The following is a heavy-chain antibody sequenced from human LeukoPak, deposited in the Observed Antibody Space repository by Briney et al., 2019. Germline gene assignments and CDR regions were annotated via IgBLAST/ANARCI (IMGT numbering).Heavy chain of an antibody. CDR1: GGSISSGSYY. Sequence: PSQTLCLTCTVSGGSISSGSYYWSWIRQPAGKGLEWIGRIYTSGSTNYNPSLKSRVTISVDTSKNQFSLKLSSVTAADTAVYYCARDRYYYMDVWGKGTTVTVSS. CDR2: IYTSGST. J-gene: IGHJ6*03. V-gene: IGHV4-61*02. CDR3: ARDRYYYMDV.